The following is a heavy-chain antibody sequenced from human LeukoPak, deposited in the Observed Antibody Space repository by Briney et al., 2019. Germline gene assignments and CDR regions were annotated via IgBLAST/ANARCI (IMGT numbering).Heavy chain of an antibody. CDR1: GGSISSGGYS. Sequence: SETLSLTCAVSGGSISSGGYSWSWIRQPPGKGLEWIGYIYHSGSTYYNPSPKSRVTISVDRSKNQFSLKLSSVTAADTAVYYCARGGNSNYDFDYWGQGTLVTVSS. D-gene: IGHD4-4*01. CDR2: IYHSGST. V-gene: IGHV4-30-2*01. CDR3: ARGGNSNYDFDY. J-gene: IGHJ4*02.